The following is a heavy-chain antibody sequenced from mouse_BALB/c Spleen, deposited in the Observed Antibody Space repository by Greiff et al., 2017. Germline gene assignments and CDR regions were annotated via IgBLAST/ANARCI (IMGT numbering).Heavy chain of an antibody. Sequence: DVKLVESGGGLVQPGGSLKLSCAASGFTFSSYGMSWVRQTPDKRLELVATINSNGGSTYYPDSVKGRFTISRDNAKNTLYLQMSSLKSEDTAMYYCARVGIYAMDYWGQGTSVTVSS. CDR1: GFTFSSYG. CDR3: ARVGIYAMDY. V-gene: IGHV5-6-3*01. D-gene: IGHD3-1*01. J-gene: IGHJ4*01. CDR2: INSNGGST.